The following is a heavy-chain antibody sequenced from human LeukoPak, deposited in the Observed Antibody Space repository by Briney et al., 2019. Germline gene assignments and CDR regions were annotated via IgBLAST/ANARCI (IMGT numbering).Heavy chain of an antibody. D-gene: IGHD4-11*01. CDR3: ARHTGQAPDY. V-gene: IGHV5-51*01. J-gene: IGHJ4*02. CDR2: IYPGGSDT. Sequence: GGALKISCKGSGCCFTSYWIGWVRQMPGKGLEWRGIIYPGGSDTRYSPSFQGQVTISADKSISTAYLQWSSLKASDTAMYYCARHTGQAPDYWGQGTLVTVSS. CDR1: GCCFTSYW.